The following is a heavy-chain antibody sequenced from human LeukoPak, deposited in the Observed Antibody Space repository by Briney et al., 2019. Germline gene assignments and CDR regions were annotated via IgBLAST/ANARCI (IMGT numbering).Heavy chain of an antibody. J-gene: IGHJ5*02. CDR3: VRGPYGASISKWFDP. V-gene: IGHV4-59*01. D-gene: IGHD4/OR15-4a*01. CDR1: RGSISGYS. CDR2: IYYSGDT. Sequence: SETLSLTCTVSRGSISGYSWSWIRQSPGGGLEWIGYIYYSGDTAYNPSLRSRVTFSVDTSKNQFSLQLRSVTTADTAVYYCVRGPYGASISKWFDPWGQGTQVIVSP.